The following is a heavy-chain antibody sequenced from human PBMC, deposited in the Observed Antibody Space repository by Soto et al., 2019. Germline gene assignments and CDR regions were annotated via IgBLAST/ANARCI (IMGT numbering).Heavy chain of an antibody. Sequence: PGGSLRLSCAASGFTFSNAWMNWVRQAPGKGLEWVGRIKSKTDGGTTDYAAPVKGRFTISRDDSKNTLYLQMNSLKTEDTAVYYCTTGDLQTYYYYYYGMDVWGQGTTVTVSS. V-gene: IGHV3-15*07. CDR1: GFTFSNAW. J-gene: IGHJ6*02. CDR3: TTGDLQTYYYYYYGMDV. CDR2: IKSKTDGGTT.